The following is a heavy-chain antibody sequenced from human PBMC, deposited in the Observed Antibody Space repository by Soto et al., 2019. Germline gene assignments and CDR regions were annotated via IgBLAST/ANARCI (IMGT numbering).Heavy chain of an antibody. D-gene: IGHD2-8*02. CDR1: GDSMPSGSYD. J-gene: IGHJ4*02. CDR3: ASALVVGAAANY. CDR2: ISHSGST. Sequence: PXETLCLPFTVSGDSMPSGSYDWNWIRQHPGKGLEWIVYISHSGSTYYNPSLRSRVTMSVDTSKNHFSLNMTSMTAADTGLYYCASALVVGAAANYWGQGTLVTVSS. V-gene: IGHV4-31*03.